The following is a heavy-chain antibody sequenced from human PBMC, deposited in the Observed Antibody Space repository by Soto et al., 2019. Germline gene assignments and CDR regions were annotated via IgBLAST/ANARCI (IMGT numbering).Heavy chain of an antibody. J-gene: IGHJ4*02. D-gene: IGHD2-15*01. CDR1: GGSISSGGYY. V-gene: IGHV4-31*03. CDR2: IYYSGST. CDR3: ARDRGYCSGGSCYTRSVAFDY. Sequence: SETLSLTCTVSGGSISSGGYYWSWIRQHPGKGLEWIGYIYYSGSTYYNPSLKSRVTISVDTSKNQFSLKLSSVTAADTAVYYCARDRGYCSGGSCYTRSVAFDYWGQGTLVTVSS.